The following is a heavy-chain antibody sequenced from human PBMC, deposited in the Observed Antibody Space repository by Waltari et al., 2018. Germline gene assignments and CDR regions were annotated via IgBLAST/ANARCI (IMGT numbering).Heavy chain of an antibody. J-gene: IGHJ3*02. Sequence: QLQLQESGPGLVKPSETLSLTCTVSGGSISSSSYYWGWIRQPPGKGLEWIGSIYYSGSTANNPALKSRVTRSVDTSKHHFSLKLSSVTAADTAVYYCARTYYDILCAFEIWGQVTMVTGSS. CDR1: GGSISSSSYY. CDR3: ARTYYDILCAFEI. D-gene: IGHD3-9*01. CDR2: IYYSGST. V-gene: IGHV4-39*07.